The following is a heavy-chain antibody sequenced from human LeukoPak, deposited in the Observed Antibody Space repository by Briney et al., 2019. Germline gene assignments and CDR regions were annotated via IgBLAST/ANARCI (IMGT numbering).Heavy chain of an antibody. V-gene: IGHV4-4*09. J-gene: IGHJ4*02. CDR1: GGSISSYY. Sequence: SETLSLTCTVSGGSISSYYWSWIRQPPGKGLEWIGYIYTSGSTNYNPSLKSRVTISVDTSKNQFSLKLSSVTAADTAVYYCARHYGSGSPKYYYDSSGYRAHFDYWGQGTLVTVSS. CDR2: IYTSGST. CDR3: ARHYGSGSPKYYYDSSGYRAHFDY. D-gene: IGHD3-22*01.